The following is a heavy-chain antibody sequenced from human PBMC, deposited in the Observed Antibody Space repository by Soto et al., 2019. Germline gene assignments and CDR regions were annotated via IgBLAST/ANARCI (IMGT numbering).Heavy chain of an antibody. J-gene: IGHJ4*02. V-gene: IGHV3-23*01. CDR3: AKDPSPAGITIFGY. CDR2: ISGSGGST. D-gene: IGHD3-3*01. CDR1: GFTFSSYA. Sequence: GGSLRLSCAAPGFTFSSYAMSWVRPAPGKGLEWVSAISGSGGSTYYAETVKGRFTISRDNSKNTLYLQMNSLRAEDTAVYYCAKDPSPAGITIFGYWGQGTLVTVSS.